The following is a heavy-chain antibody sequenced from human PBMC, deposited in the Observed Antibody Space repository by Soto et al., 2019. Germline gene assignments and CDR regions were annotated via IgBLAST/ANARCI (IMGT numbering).Heavy chain of an antibody. Sequence: SVKVSCKASGGAFSSYAISWVRQAPGQGLEWMGGVIPIFGTANYAQKFQGRGAITADKSTSTDYMGLSSLRSEDTAVYYCARGIQLWGHWFDPWGQGTLVTVSS. J-gene: IGHJ5*02. V-gene: IGHV1-69*06. CDR3: ARGIQLWGHWFDP. CDR1: GGAFSSYA. CDR2: VIPIFGTA. D-gene: IGHD5-18*01.